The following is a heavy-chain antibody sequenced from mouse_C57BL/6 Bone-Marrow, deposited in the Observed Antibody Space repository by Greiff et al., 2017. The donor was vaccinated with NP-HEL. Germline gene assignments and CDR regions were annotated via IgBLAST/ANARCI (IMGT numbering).Heavy chain of an antibody. CDR2: IHPNSGST. CDR1: GYTFTSYW. Sequence: VQLQQPGAELVKPGASVKLSCKASGYTFTSYWMHWVKQRPGQGLEWIGMIHPNSGSTNYNEKFKSKATLTVDKSSSTAYMQLSSLTSEDSAVYYCARDECSWFAYWGQGTLVTVSA. D-gene: IGHD6-1*01. CDR3: ARDECSWFAY. V-gene: IGHV1-64*01. J-gene: IGHJ3*01.